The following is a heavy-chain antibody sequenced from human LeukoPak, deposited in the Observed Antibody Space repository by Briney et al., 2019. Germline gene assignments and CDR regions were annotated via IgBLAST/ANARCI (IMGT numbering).Heavy chain of an antibody. Sequence: ASVKVSCKASGYTLTSYGISWVRQAPGQGLEWMGWISAYNVNTNYAQKLQGRVTMTTDTSTSTAYMELRSLRSDDTAVYYCARGYTLRAAAGILYAPDYWGQGTLVTVSS. CDR2: ISAYNVNT. CDR3: ARGYTLRAAAGILYAPDY. CDR1: GYTLTSYG. D-gene: IGHD6-13*01. V-gene: IGHV1-18*01. J-gene: IGHJ4*02.